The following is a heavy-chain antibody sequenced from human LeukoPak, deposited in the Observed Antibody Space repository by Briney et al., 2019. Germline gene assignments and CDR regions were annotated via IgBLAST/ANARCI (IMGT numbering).Heavy chain of an antibody. D-gene: IGHD6-13*01. CDR1: GYTFTYYA. V-gene: IGHV1-18*01. Sequence: GASVKVSCKASGYTFTYYAISWVRQAPGQGLEWMGWISTHNDNTNYAQKFQGRVTMTADKSTSTAYMELSSLRSEDTAVYYCARSVRAAAGYWGQGTLVTVSS. CDR3: ARSVRAAAGY. CDR2: ISTHNDNT. J-gene: IGHJ4*02.